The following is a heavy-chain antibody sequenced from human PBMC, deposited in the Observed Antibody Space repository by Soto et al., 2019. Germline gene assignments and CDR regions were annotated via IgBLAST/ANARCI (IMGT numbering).Heavy chain of an antibody. CDR1: GASTCSHY. V-gene: IGHV4-59*06. J-gene: IGHJ4*02. CDR3: ALALGPTTGLDY. D-gene: IGHD1-26*01. Sequence: SETLSLTCSVSGASTCSHYHWRLIRHPGGEVLEWRGYIFNSGTTFYNPSLTSRLSISMDTSGNHFSLELRSVTAAHTAVYYCALALGPTTGLDYWGQGTLVTVSS. CDR2: IFNSGTT.